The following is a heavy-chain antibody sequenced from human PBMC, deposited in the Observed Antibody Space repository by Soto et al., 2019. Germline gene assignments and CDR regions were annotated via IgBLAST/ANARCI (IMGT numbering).Heavy chain of an antibody. Sequence: QVQLVQSGAEVKKPGSSVKVSCKASGGTFSSYAISWVRQAPGQGLEWMGGIIPIFGTANYAQKFQGRATIPADEFTSTAYMELSSLRSEDTAVYYCAAYRSPLFGYYYYGMDVWGQGTTVTVSS. CDR1: GGTFSSYA. J-gene: IGHJ6*02. CDR2: IIPIFGTA. CDR3: AAYRSPLFGYYYYGMDV. D-gene: IGHD6-13*01. V-gene: IGHV1-69*01.